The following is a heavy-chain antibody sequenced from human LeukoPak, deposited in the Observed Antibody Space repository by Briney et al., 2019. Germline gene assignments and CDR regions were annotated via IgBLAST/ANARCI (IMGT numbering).Heavy chain of an antibody. Sequence: PSETLSLTCAVYGGSFSGYYWSWIRQPPGKGLEWIGEINHSGSTNYNPSLKSRVTISVDTSKNQFSLKLSSVTAADTAVYYCARLPITGTKDYWGQGTLVTVSS. D-gene: IGHD1-7*01. CDR1: GGSFSGYY. CDR3: ARLPITGTKDY. CDR2: INHSGST. J-gene: IGHJ4*02. V-gene: IGHV4-34*01.